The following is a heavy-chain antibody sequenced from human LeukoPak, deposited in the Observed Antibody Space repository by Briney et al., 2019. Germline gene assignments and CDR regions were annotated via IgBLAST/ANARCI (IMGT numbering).Heavy chain of an antibody. CDR1: GGSISSYY. J-gene: IGHJ4*02. CDR2: IYYSGST. CDR3: ARQISSASVAFDY. D-gene: IGHD6-6*01. V-gene: IGHV4-59*01. Sequence: KPSETLSLTCTVSGGSISSYYWNWIRQSPGKGLEWIGHIYYSGSTNYNPSLMGRVTILVDTSKNQFPLRLTSVTAADTAVYYCARQISSASVAFDYWGQGALVTVSS.